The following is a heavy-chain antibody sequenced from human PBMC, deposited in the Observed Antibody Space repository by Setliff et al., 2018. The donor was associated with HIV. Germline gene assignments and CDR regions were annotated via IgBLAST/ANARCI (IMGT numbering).Heavy chain of an antibody. V-gene: IGHV1-69*05. J-gene: IGHJ3*02. D-gene: IGHD6-13*01. CDR2: IIPIFGTA. CDR3: ARDTGQQLVGFDI. Sequence: SVKVSCKASGVTFSNHAISWVRQAPGQGLEWMGGIIPIFGTANYAQKFQGRVTITTDESTITAYMELSSLRSEDTAVYYCARDTGQQLVGFDIWGQGTMVTVSS. CDR1: GVTFSNHA.